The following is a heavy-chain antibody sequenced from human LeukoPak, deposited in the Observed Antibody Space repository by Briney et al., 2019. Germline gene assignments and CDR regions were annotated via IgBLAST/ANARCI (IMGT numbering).Heavy chain of an antibody. CDR1: GGSISSYY. J-gene: IGHJ4*02. CDR2: IYTSGST. Sequence: PSETLSLTCTVSGGSISSYYWSWIRQPPGKGLEWIGYIYTSGSTNYNPSLKSRATISVDTSKNQFSLKLSSVTAADTAVYYCARLPITMVRGVMWYFDYWGQGTLVTVSS. CDR3: ARLPITMVRGVMWYFDY. D-gene: IGHD3-10*01. V-gene: IGHV4-4*09.